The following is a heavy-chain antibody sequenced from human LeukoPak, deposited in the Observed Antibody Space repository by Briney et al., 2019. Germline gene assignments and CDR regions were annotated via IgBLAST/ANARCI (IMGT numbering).Heavy chain of an antibody. CDR2: ISWNSGSI. J-gene: IGHJ4*02. V-gene: IGHV3-9*01. D-gene: IGHD2-15*01. CDR3: ARAPMLICSGGSCYSGVFDY. Sequence: GGSLRLSCAASGFTFDDYAMHRVRQAPGKGLEWVSGISWNSGSIGYADSVKGRFTISRDNAKNSLYLQMNSLRAEDTALYYCARAPMLICSGGSCYSGVFDYWGQGTLVTVSS. CDR1: GFTFDDYA.